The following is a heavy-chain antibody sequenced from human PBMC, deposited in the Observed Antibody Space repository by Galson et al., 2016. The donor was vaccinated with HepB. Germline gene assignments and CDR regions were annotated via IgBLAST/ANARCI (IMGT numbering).Heavy chain of an antibody. CDR2: LSNYNGKT. CDR3: ARGSAIGPLAKFDY. V-gene: IGHV1-18*01. J-gene: IGHJ4*02. D-gene: IGHD3-3*01. Sequence: SVKVSCKASGNTFTNYGINWVRQAPGQGLEWMGWLSNYNGKTNYAQRFQGRVTMTTDTSTSTAHMELRSLRYDDTAVYYCARGSAIGPLAKFDYWGQGTLVTVSP. CDR1: GNTFTNYG.